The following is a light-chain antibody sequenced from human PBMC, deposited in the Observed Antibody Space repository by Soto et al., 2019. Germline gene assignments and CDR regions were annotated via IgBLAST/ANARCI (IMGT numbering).Light chain of an antibody. J-gene: IGLJ3*02. Sequence: QSALTQPASVSGSPGQSITISCTGTSSDVGGYNYVSWFQQHPGKAPKLKIYEVSNRPSGVSNRFSGSKSGNTASLTISELQAEDEAGYYCTSFTTISTWVFGGGTKLTVL. CDR1: SSDVGGYNY. CDR3: TSFTTISTWV. CDR2: EVS. V-gene: IGLV2-14*01.